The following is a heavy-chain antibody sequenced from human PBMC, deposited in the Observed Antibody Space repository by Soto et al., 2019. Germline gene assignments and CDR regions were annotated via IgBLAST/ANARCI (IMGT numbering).Heavy chain of an antibody. V-gene: IGHV1-69*08. Sequence: QVQLVQSGAEVKKPGSSVKVSCKASGGTFSSYTISWVRQAPGQGLEWMGKIIPILGIANYAQKFQGRVTITADKSTRTAYMEQSSLRSEDTAVYYCARDTFGVVVAKNYYYYYMDVWGKGTTVTVSS. J-gene: IGHJ6*03. D-gene: IGHD2-15*01. CDR1: GGTFSSYT. CDR2: IIPILGIA. CDR3: ARDTFGVVVAKNYYYYYMDV.